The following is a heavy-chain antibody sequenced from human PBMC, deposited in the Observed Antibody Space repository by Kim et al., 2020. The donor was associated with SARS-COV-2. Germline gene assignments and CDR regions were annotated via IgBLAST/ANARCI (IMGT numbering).Heavy chain of an antibody. J-gene: IGHJ4*02. V-gene: IGHV3-49*03. Sequence: GGSLRLSCTVSGFTFGDYAMSWFRQAPGKGLEWVGLIRSKAYGGTIEYAASVKGRFTISRDDSKSIAYLQIDSLKTEDTAVYYCTSNSRLQFTDKFFDHWGRGTLVTVSS. CDR3: TSNSRLQFTDKFFDH. CDR2: IRSKAYGGTI. CDR1: GFTFGDYA. D-gene: IGHD5-12*01.